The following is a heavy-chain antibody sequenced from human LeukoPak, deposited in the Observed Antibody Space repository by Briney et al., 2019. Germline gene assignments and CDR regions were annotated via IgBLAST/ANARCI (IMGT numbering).Heavy chain of an antibody. CDR1: GFTFSSYS. Sequence: GGSLRLSCAASGFTFSSYSMNWVRQAPGKGLEWVSYISRSSSSIYYADSMKGRFTISRDNAKNSLYLQMNSLRAEDTAVYYCARDAGYGYDRFDYWGQGTQVTVSS. CDR3: ARDAGYGYDRFDY. D-gene: IGHD5-18*01. J-gene: IGHJ4*02. CDR2: ISRSSSSI. V-gene: IGHV3-48*04.